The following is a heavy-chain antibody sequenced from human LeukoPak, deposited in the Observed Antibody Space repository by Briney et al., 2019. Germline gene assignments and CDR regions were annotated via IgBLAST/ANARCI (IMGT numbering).Heavy chain of an antibody. J-gene: IGHJ4*02. V-gene: IGHV4-30-4*01. Sequence: PSQTLSLTCTVFGGSISSGDYYWSWIRQPPGKGLEWIGHIYYSGNTYYNPSLKSRVTILVGTSKNQFSLKLSSVTAADTAVYYCARGSQLMVRGPQRDYWGQGTLVTVSS. CDR3: ARGSQLMVRGPQRDY. CDR2: IYYSGNT. D-gene: IGHD3-10*01. CDR1: GGSISSGDYY.